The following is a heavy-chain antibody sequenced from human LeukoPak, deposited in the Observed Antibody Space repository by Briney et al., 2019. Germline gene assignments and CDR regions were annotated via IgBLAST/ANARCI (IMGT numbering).Heavy chain of an antibody. J-gene: IGHJ4*02. CDR3: ARDRGTRSGGTCYYDY. V-gene: IGHV1-18*01. Sequence: ASVKVSCKASGYTFTSYGISWVRQAPGQGLEWMGWISVYNGNTNYAQKLQGRVTMTTDTSTSTAYMELRSLGSDDTAVYYCARDRGTRSGGTCYYDYWGQGTLVTVSS. CDR1: GYTFTSYG. D-gene: IGHD2-15*01. CDR2: ISVYNGNT.